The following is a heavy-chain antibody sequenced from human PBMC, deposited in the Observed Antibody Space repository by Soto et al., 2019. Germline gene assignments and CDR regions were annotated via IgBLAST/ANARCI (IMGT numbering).Heavy chain of an antibody. V-gene: IGHV4-30-4*01. CDR3: ARGELELLNYGMDA. CDR1: GGSISSGDYY. J-gene: IGHJ6*02. CDR2: IYYSGST. D-gene: IGHD3-9*01. Sequence: PSETLSLTCTVSGGSISSGDYYWSWIRQPPGKGLEWIGYIYYSGSTYYNPSLKSRVTISVDTSKNQFSLKLSSVTAADTAVYYCARGELELLNYGMDAWGQGTTVTVSS.